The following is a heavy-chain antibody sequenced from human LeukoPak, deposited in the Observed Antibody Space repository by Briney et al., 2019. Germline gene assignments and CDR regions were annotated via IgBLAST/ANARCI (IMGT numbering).Heavy chain of an antibody. CDR3: AREDNWNYDY. J-gene: IGHJ4*02. CDR2: LNPNSGVT. D-gene: IGHD1-7*01. CDR1: GYTFTGYY. Sequence: GASVKVSRKASGYTFTGYYVHWVRQAPGHGLEWMGWLNPNSGVTKYAQKFQGRVTMTRDTSISTAYMELSSLRSDDTAVYYCAREDNWNYDYWGQGTLVTVSS. V-gene: IGHV1-2*02.